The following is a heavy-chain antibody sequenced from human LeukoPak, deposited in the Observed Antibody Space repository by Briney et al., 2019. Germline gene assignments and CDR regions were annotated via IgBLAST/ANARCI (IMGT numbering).Heavy chain of an antibody. CDR3: AKVLLWFGEYDN. J-gene: IGHJ4*02. V-gene: IGHV3-23*01. D-gene: IGHD3-10*01. CDR2: ISGSGDST. Sequence: PGASLRLSCAASGFTFSSYAMSWVRQAPGKGLEWVSAISGSGDSTYYADSVKGRFTISRDNSKNTLYLQMNSLRAEDTAVYYCAKVLLWFGEYDNWGQGTLVTVSS. CDR1: GFTFSSYA.